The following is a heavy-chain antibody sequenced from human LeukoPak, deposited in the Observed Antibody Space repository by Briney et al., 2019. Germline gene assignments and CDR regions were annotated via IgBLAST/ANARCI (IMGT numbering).Heavy chain of an antibody. J-gene: IGHJ4*02. Sequence: GGSLRLSCAASGFTVSSNYMSWVRQAPGKGLEWVSVIYSGGTTYYADSVKGRFTISRDNSKNTQHLQMNSLRAEDTAVYYCARDQYSYAHAAHWGQGTLVTVSS. CDR3: ARDQYSYAHAAH. D-gene: IGHD5-18*01. CDR2: IYSGGTT. CDR1: GFTVSSNY. V-gene: IGHV3-66*01.